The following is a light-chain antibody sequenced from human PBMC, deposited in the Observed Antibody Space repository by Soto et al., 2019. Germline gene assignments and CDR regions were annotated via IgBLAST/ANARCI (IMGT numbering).Light chain of an antibody. CDR3: QSYDSSLV. CDR1: SSNIGAGYD. J-gene: IGLJ2*01. CDR2: GNI. Sequence: QAVVTQPPSVSGAPGQRVTISCTGSSSNIGAGYDVHWYQQLPGTAPKLLIYGNINRPSGVPDRFSGSKSDTSASLAITGLRAEDEADYYCQSYDSSLVFGGGTQLTVL. V-gene: IGLV1-40*01.